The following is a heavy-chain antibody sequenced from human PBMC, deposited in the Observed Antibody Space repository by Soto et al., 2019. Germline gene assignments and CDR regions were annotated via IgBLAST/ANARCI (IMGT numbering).Heavy chain of an antibody. D-gene: IGHD1-7*01. V-gene: IGHV1-3*01. CDR3: ARGGSWNYVYGMDV. CDR2: INAGNGNT. Sequence: GASVNVSCKASGYTFTSYAMHWVRQAPGQRLEWMGWINAGNGNTKYSQKFQGRVTMTRDTSTSTAYMELRSLRSDDTAVYYCARGGSWNYVYGMDVWGQGTTVTVSS. CDR1: GYTFTSYA. J-gene: IGHJ6*02.